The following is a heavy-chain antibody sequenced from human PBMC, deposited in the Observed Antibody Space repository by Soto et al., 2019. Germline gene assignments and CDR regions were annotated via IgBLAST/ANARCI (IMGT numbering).Heavy chain of an antibody. CDR2: INADGTST. D-gene: IGHD2-2*01. CDR3: VKVLARGVGVPRFYFDS. Sequence: PGGSLRLSCAASGSTSSNSWMHWVRQVSGKGLEWVSRINADGTSTSYADSVKGRLTISRDNAKNTLYLHVNSLRAEDTAVYYCVKVLARGVGVPRFYFDSWGQGALVTVSS. V-gene: IGHV3-74*01. CDR1: GSTSSNSW. J-gene: IGHJ4*02.